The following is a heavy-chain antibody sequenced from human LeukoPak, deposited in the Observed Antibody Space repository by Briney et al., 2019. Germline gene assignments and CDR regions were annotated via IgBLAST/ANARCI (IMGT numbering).Heavy chain of an antibody. CDR2: MNPNSGNT. J-gene: IGHJ4*02. Sequence: ASVKVSCKASGYTFTSYDINWVRQATGQGLEGMGWMNPNSGNTGYAQKFQGRVTMTRNTSISTAYMELSSLRSEDTAVYYCARAPRSSGWYFDFDYWGQGTLVTVSS. V-gene: IGHV1-8*01. CDR3: ARAPRSSGWYFDFDY. D-gene: IGHD6-19*01. CDR1: GYTFTSYD.